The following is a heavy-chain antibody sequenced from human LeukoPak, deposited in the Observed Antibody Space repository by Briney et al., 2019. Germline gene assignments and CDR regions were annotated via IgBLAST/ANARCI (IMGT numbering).Heavy chain of an antibody. CDR3: ATAGGYSYGYYGMDV. Sequence: ASVKVSCKASGYTFTDYYMHWVRQAPGQGLEWMGWINPNSGDTNYAQRFQGRVTMTRDTSISTAYMELTWVRSDDTAVYYSATAGGYSYGYYGMDVWGQGTTVTVSS. V-gene: IGHV1-2*02. J-gene: IGHJ6*02. CDR2: INPNSGDT. D-gene: IGHD5-18*01. CDR1: GYTFTDYY.